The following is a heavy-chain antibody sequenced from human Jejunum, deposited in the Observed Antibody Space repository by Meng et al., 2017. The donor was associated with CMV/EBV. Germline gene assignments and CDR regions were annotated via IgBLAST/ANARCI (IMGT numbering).Heavy chain of an antibody. CDR2: IKSTTDGGTA. CDR1: GLTFSDAY. V-gene: IGHV3-15*01. CDR3: TKGQYVWDY. J-gene: IGHJ4*02. D-gene: IGHD3-16*01. Sequence: CAVSGLTFSDAYMSWVRQAPGKGLEWVGRIKSTTDGGTADYAAPVKGRFTISRDDSKNTLFLQMDSLKTEDTAVYYCTKGQYVWDYWGQGMLVTVSS.